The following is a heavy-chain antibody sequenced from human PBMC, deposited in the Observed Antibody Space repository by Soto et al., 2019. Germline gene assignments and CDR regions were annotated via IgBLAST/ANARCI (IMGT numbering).Heavy chain of an antibody. V-gene: IGHV1-2*04. Sequence: GASVKASCKASGYTFTGYYMHWVRQAPGKGLEWMGWINPNSGGTNYAQKFQGWVTMTRDTSISTAYMELSRLRSDDTAVYYCAREIAMVRGVIRARYYGMDVWGQGTTVTVSS. CDR3: AREIAMVRGVIRARYYGMDV. J-gene: IGHJ6*02. D-gene: IGHD3-10*01. CDR2: INPNSGGT. CDR1: GYTFTGYY.